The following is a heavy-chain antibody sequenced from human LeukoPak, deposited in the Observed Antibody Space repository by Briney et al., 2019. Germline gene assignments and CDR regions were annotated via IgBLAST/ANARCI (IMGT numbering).Heavy chain of an antibody. CDR3: AKVGKGSGSYYADY. CDR2: ISYDGSNK. V-gene: IGHV3-30*18. Sequence: AGSLRFSCAASGFTFSSYGMHWVRQAPGMGREWVAVISYDGSNKYYADSVKGRFTLPRDNSKNTLNLQMNSLRAEDRAVYYCAKVGKGSGSYYADYWGQGTLVTVSS. D-gene: IGHD3-10*01. J-gene: IGHJ4*02. CDR1: GFTFSSYG.